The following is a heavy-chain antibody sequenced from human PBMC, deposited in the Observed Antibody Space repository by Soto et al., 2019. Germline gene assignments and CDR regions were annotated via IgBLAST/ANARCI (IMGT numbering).Heavy chain of an antibody. CDR2: IWYDGSNK. V-gene: IGHV3-33*08. CDR1: GVTFSSYG. Sequence: GGSLRLSCAASGVTFSSYGMHWVRQAPGKGLEWVAVIWYDGSNKYYADSVKGRFTISRDNSKNTLYLQMNSLRAEDTAVYYCARDTDYSNLRTYFDYWGQGTLVTVSS. CDR3: ARDTDYSNLRTYFDY. D-gene: IGHD4-4*01. J-gene: IGHJ4*02.